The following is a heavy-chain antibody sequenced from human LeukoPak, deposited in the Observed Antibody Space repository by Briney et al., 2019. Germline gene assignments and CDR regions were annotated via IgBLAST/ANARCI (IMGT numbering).Heavy chain of an antibody. CDR1: GGSISSSNW. CDR2: IYHGGGT. V-gene: IGHV4-4*02. J-gene: IGHJ4*02. D-gene: IGHD7-27*01. Sequence: NPSQTLSLTCAVSGGSISSSNWWSWVRQPPGKGLEWIGEIYHGGGTNYNPSLKSRVTISVDKSKNQFSLKLSSVTAADTAVYYCARQALGIRGYYFDYWGQGTLVTVSS. CDR3: ARQALGIRGYYFDY.